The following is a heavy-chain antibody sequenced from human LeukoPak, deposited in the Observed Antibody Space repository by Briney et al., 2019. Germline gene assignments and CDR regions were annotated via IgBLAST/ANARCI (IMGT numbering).Heavy chain of an antibody. CDR2: IRYDGSNK. D-gene: IGHD2-2*01. V-gene: IGHV3-30*02. Sequence: GGSLRLSCGASGFTFSSYGMHWVRQAPGKGLEWVAFIRYDGSNKYYADSVKGRFTISRDNSKNTLYLQMNSLRVEDTAVYYCARVLVVPNSADYFDYWGQGTLVTVSS. J-gene: IGHJ4*02. CDR3: ARVLVVPNSADYFDY. CDR1: GFTFSSYG.